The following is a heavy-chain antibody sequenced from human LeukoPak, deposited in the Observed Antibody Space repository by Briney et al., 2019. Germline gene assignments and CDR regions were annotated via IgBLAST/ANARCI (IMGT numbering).Heavy chain of an antibody. CDR2: INHSGST. Sequence: SETLSLTCAVYGGSFRGYYWSWIRQPPGKGLEWIGEINHSGSTNNNPSPKSRVTISVDTSKNQFSLKLSSVTAADTAVYYCSKKDGYIPNWFDPWGQGTLVTFSS. V-gene: IGHV4-34*01. J-gene: IGHJ5*02. CDR1: GGSFRGYY. D-gene: IGHD5-24*01. CDR3: SKKDGYIPNWFDP.